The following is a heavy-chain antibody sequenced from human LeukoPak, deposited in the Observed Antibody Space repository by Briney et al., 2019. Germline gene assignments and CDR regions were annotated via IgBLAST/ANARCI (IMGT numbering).Heavy chain of an antibody. Sequence: ASVKVSCKASGFTFSSYAMSWVRQAPGKGLEWVSAISGSGGSTYYADSVKGRFTISRDNSKNTLYLQMNSLRAEDTAVYYCAKDSDFWSGYNWFDPWGQGTLVTVSS. D-gene: IGHD3-3*01. CDR2: ISGSGGST. J-gene: IGHJ5*02. V-gene: IGHV3-23*01. CDR3: AKDSDFWSGYNWFDP. CDR1: GFTFSSYA.